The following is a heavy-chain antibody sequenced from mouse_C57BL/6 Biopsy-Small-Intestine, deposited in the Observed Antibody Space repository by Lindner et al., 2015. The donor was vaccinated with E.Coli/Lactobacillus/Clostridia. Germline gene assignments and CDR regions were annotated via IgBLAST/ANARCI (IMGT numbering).Heavy chain of an antibody. CDR2: ISSGSSTI. J-gene: IGHJ3*01. CDR3: ARTYYSNEGFAY. Sequence: EVQLQESGGGLVKPGGSLKLSCAASGFTFSDYGMHWVRQAPEKGLEWVAYISSGSSTIYYADTVKGRFTISRDNAKNTLFLQMTSLRSEDTAMYYCARTYYSNEGFAYWGQGTLVTVSA. CDR1: GFTFSDYG. D-gene: IGHD2-5*01. V-gene: IGHV5-17*01.